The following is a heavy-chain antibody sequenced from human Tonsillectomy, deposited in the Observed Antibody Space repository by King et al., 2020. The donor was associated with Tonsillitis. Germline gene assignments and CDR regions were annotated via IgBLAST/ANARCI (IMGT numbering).Heavy chain of an antibody. J-gene: IGHJ4*02. Sequence: VQLQESGPGLVKPSQTLSLTCTVSGVSISSGRYYWSLIRQPAGTGLGAVGRIYTSGSTNYNPSLNCRVTMSVDTSKNQFSLKLSSVTAADTAVYYCARDNYDSWSGYSQYYFDYWGQGTLVTVSS. CDR1: GVSISSGRYY. CDR2: IYTSGST. V-gene: IGHV4-61*02. D-gene: IGHD3-3*01. CDR3: ARDNYDSWSGYSQYYFDY.